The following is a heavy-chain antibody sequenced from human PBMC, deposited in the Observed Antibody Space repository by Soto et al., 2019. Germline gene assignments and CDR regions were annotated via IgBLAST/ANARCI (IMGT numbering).Heavy chain of an antibody. CDR1: GGSISSYY. V-gene: IGHV4-39*01. Sequence: SESLSLTCTVSGGSISSYYWGWIRQPPRKGLEWIGSIYYSGSTYYNPSLKSRVTISVDTSKNQFSLKLSSVTAADTAVYYCARRGPDYCSGGSCYAYWGQGTLVPVS. CDR3: ARRGPDYCSGGSCYAY. D-gene: IGHD2-15*01. J-gene: IGHJ4*02. CDR2: IYYSGST.